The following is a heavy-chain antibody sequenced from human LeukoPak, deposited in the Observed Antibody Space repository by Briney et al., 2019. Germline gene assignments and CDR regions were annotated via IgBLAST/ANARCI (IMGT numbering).Heavy chain of an antibody. J-gene: IGHJ4*02. CDR1: GNTLRELP. D-gene: IGHD3-3*01. CDR2: FDPENAEI. CDR3: ATRGSDFWSGFDY. V-gene: IGHV1-24*01. Sequence: ASVKVSCKLSGNTLRELPIQWVRQAGGKGLEWMAGFDPENAEIVYAQKFQRRVTMTEDSSTNTAYLELTSLTSDDTALYYCATRGSDFWSGFDYWGQGTQVTVSS.